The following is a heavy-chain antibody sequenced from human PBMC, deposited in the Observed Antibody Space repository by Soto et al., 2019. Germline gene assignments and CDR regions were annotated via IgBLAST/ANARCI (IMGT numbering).Heavy chain of an antibody. J-gene: IGHJ4*02. V-gene: IGHV3-9*01. Sequence: RLSCVGTGLNFDDFAMHWVRQAPGKGLEWVSGITWNSRVLAYADSVKGRFTISRDNARNSLYLQMDSLRDEDTALYYCAKGRYEFWSPYYFDSWGQGTLVTVSS. CDR1: GLNFDDFA. CDR3: AKGRYEFWSPYYFDS. D-gene: IGHD3-3*01. CDR2: ITWNSRVL.